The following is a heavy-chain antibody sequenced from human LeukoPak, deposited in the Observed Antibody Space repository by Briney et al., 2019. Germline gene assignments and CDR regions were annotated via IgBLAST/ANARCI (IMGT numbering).Heavy chain of an antibody. V-gene: IGHV3-23*01. D-gene: IGHD2/OR15-2a*01. CDR1: GFTFSNYA. CDR2: ISGTGGST. Sequence: GGSLRLSCAASGFTFSNYAMSWVRQAPGKGLEWVAGISGTGGSTHYADSVKGRFTISRDNSKNTVYLQMRSLRVEHAAVYYCAKVVAGNIDYYFDYWGQGILVAVSS. J-gene: IGHJ4*02. CDR3: AKVVAGNIDYYFDY.